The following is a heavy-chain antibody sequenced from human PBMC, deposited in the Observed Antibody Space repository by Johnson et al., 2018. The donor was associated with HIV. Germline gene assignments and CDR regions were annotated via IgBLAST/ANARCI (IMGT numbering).Heavy chain of an antibody. J-gene: IGHJ3*02. CDR2: ITSSGRTT. CDR3: ATEGGTGAFDI. V-gene: IGHV3-11*04. CDR1: GFSFSDYF. Sequence: QVQLVESGGGLVKPGGSLRLSCAASGFSFSDYFMSWIRQAPGKGLEWVSYITSSGRTTYYADSVKGRFTISRDNAKNSLYLQMNSLRAEDTAVYYCATEGGTGAFDIWGQVTMVTVSS. D-gene: IGHD2-15*01.